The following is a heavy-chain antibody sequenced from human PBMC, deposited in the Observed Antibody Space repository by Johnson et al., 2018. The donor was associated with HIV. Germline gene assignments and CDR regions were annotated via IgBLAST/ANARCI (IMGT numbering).Heavy chain of an antibody. CDR2: ISYGGRNK. D-gene: IGHD2-2*01. Sequence: QVQLVESGGGLIQPGRSLRLSCAASGFTFDDYGMHWVRQRPGNGLEWMAVISYGGRNKDYAASLEGRFTISRDNSKNTLFLQVKSLRAEDTAVYYCAIPLGVPTDDDAFDIWGQGTMVTVSS. CDR1: GFTFDDYG. V-gene: IGHV3-30*03. J-gene: IGHJ3*02. CDR3: AIPLGVPTDDDAFDI.